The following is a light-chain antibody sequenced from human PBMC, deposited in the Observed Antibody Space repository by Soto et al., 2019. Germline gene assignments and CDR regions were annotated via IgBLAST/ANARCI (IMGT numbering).Light chain of an antibody. V-gene: IGKV1-5*01. CDR3: QQYHEYS. J-gene: IGKJ1*01. CDR1: HSINHW. CDR2: DAS. Sequence: DLQNPQSPSTLSSSVGDRDTITCRASHSINHWLAWYQQKPGKAPKLLIYDASSLESGVPSRFSGSGYGTEFTLTIRRMQPDDFATYHRQQYHEYSCGQGTKVDIK.